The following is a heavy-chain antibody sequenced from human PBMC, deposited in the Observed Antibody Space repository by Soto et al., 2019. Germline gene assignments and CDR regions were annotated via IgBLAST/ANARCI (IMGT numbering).Heavy chain of an antibody. D-gene: IGHD4-17*01. V-gene: IGHV4-59*01. CDR3: ARRYGASFDY. J-gene: IGHJ4*02. CDR1: GCSISSYY. Sequence: SETLSLTCTVSGCSISSYYWSWIRQPPGKGLEWIGYIYYSGSTNYNPSLKSRVTISVDTSKNQFSLKLSSVTAADTAVYYCARRYGASFDYWGQGTQVTVS. CDR2: IYYSGST.